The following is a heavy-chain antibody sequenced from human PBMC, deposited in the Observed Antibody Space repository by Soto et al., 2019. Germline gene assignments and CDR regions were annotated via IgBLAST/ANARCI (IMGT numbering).Heavy chain of an antibody. D-gene: IGHD3-9*01. CDR3: ARDNYDILTGYHLFYGMDV. Sequence: SVKVSCKASGGTFSSYAISWVRQAPGQGLEWMGGIIPIFGTANYAQKFQGRVTITADESTSTAYMELSSLRSEDTAVYYCARDNYDILTGYHLFYGMDVWGQGTTVTVSS. CDR2: IIPIFGTA. J-gene: IGHJ6*02. CDR1: GGTFSSYA. V-gene: IGHV1-69*13.